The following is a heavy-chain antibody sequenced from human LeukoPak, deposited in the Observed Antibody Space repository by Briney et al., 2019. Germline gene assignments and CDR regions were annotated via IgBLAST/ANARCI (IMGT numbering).Heavy chain of an antibody. CDR2: IHYSGIT. V-gene: IGHV4-59*01. D-gene: IGHD3-22*01. J-gene: IGHJ4*02. CDR3: ARGVSYYYDSSGCLDY. CDR1: GGSISSYY. Sequence: SETLSLTCTVSGGSISSYYWSWIRQPPGKGLEWIGYIHYSGITNYNPSLKSRFTISVETSKNQFSLKLSSVTAADTAVYYCARGVSYYYDSSGCLDYWGQGTLVTVSS.